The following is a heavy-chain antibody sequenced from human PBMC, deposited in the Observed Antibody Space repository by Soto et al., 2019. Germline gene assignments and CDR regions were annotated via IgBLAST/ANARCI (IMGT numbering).Heavy chain of an antibody. CDR3: ATDIVVVPAAMRGSEDAVDYDY. Sequence: QVQLVESGGGVVQPGRSLRLSCAASGFTFSSYGRHWVRQAPCKGLEWVAVISYDGSNKYSADSVKGRFTISRDNSKNTLYLQMNSLRAEDTAVYYCATDIVVVPAAMRGSEDAVDYDYWGQGTLVTVSS. D-gene: IGHD2-2*01. CDR1: GFTFSSYG. J-gene: IGHJ4*02. CDR2: ISYDGSNK. V-gene: IGHV3-30*03.